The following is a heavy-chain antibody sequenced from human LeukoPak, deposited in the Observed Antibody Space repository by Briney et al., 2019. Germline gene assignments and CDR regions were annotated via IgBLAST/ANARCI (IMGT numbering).Heavy chain of an antibody. V-gene: IGHV4-39*01. CDR3: ARQGHDSNHAFDI. J-gene: IGHJ3*02. D-gene: IGHD2-15*01. CDR2: IYYSGST. Sequence: SETLSLTCTVSGGSISGSSYYWGWIRQPPWKGLEWIGSIYYSGSTYYNPSLKSRVTISVDTSKNQFPLKLSSVTAADTAVYYCARQGHDSNHAFDIWGQGTMVTVSS. CDR1: GGSISGSSYY.